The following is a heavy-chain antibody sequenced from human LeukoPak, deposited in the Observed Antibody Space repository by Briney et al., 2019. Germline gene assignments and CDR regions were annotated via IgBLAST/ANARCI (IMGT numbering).Heavy chain of an antibody. V-gene: IGHV5-51*01. D-gene: IGHD6-13*01. CDR3: ARGGEIAAAGTIS. Sequence: GESLKISCKGSGYSFCTYWIGWVRQMPGKGLEWMAIIYPATSDTRYSPSFQGQVTISADKSISTAYLQWSSLKASDTAMYYCARGGEIAAAGTISWGQGTLVTVSS. CDR1: GYSFCTYW. J-gene: IGHJ5*02. CDR2: IYPATSDT.